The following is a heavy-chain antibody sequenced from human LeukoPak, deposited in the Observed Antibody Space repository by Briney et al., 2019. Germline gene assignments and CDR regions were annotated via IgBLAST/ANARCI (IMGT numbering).Heavy chain of an antibody. CDR3: GRDMDV. CDR2: ISSRSSDI. J-gene: IGHJ6*02. Sequence: PGGSLRLSCAASGFTFSSYAMNWVRQAPGKGLEWVSSISSRSSDIYYADSVKGRFTISRDNARNSLYLQMSSLRAEDTAVYYCGRDMDVWGPGTTVTVSS. CDR1: GFTFSSYA. V-gene: IGHV3-21*01.